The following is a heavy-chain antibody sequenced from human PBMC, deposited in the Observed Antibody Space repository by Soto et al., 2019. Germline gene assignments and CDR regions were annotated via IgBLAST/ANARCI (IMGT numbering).Heavy chain of an antibody. D-gene: IGHD3-22*01. V-gene: IGHV5-51*01. CDR1: GYSFTSYW. CDR2: IYPGDSDT. J-gene: IGHJ3*02. Sequence: PGESLKISCKGSGYSFTSYWIGWVRQMPGKGLEWMGIIYPGDSDTRYSPSFQGQVTISADKSISTAYLQWSSLKASDTAMYYCARHTYYYDSSGYSWAFDIWCKGTMVTVSS. CDR3: ARHTYYYDSSGYSWAFDI.